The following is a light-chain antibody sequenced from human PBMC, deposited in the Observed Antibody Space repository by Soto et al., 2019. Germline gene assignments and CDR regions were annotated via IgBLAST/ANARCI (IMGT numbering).Light chain of an antibody. Sequence: DIQMTQSPSTLSASVGDRATITCRASQSISNWLAWYQQKPGKVPTLLIYKTANLDSGVPSRFSGSGSGTEFSLTISSLQPDDFSTYYCQQYKSFSLTFGGGTRVEVK. V-gene: IGKV1-5*03. CDR3: QQYKSFSLT. CDR2: KTA. J-gene: IGKJ4*01. CDR1: QSISNW.